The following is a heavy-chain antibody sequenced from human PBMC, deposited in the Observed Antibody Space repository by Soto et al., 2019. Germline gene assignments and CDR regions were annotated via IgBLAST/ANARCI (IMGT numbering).Heavy chain of an antibody. Sequence: LSLTCGVSGDSIMGRRFWWGWVRQSPGKGLEWVGEINHSGSTNYNPSLKSRVTISVDTSKNQFSLKLSSVTAADTAVYYCARVSGIYYYGMDVWRQGPTGTVS. J-gene: IGHJ6*02. CDR2: INHSGST. D-gene: IGHD3-10*01. V-gene: IGHV4-4*02. CDR1: GDSIMGRRFW. CDR3: ARVSGIYYYGMDV.